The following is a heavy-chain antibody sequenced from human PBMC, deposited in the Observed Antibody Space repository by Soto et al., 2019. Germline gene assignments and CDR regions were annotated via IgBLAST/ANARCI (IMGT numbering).Heavy chain of an antibody. Sequence: GGSLRLSCAASGFTFSNAWMYWVRQAPGKGQEWVGRIKSKTDGGTTDYAAPVKGRFTISRDDSKNTLYLQMNSLKTEDTAVYYCTTPDYYFSSGYYLPEGIDYWGQGTSVPVSS. V-gene: IGHV3-15*07. CDR2: IKSKTDGGTT. CDR1: GFTFSNAW. CDR3: TTPDYYFSSGYYLPEGIDY. J-gene: IGHJ4*02. D-gene: IGHD3-22*01.